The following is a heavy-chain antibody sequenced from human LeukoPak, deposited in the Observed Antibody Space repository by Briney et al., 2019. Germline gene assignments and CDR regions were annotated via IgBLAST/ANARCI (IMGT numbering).Heavy chain of an antibody. J-gene: IGHJ4*02. D-gene: IGHD3-10*01. CDR3: AKGKDYYGSGSYAYDY. CDR1: GFTFSSYG. Sequence: PGGSLRLSCAASGFTFSSYGMSWVRQAPGKGLEWVSAVSGSGGSTYYADSVKGRFTISRDNSKNTLYLQMNSLRAEDTAVYYCAKGKDYYGSGSYAYDYWGQGTLVTVSS. CDR2: VSGSGGST. V-gene: IGHV3-23*01.